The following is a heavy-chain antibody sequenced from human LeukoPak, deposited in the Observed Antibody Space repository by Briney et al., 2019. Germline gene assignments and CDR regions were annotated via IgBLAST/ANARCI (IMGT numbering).Heavy chain of an antibody. CDR2: IYYSGST. J-gene: IGHJ4*02. CDR1: GGTISSSSYY. CDR3: ASISEKTAYDSSGYSADSY. Sequence: PSETLSLTCTVSGGTISSSSYYWGWIRQPPGKGLEWIGSIYYSGSTYYNPSLKSRVTISVDTSKNQFSLKLSSVTAADTAVYYCASISEKTAYDSSGYSADSYWGQGTLVTVSS. V-gene: IGHV4-39*07. D-gene: IGHD3-22*01.